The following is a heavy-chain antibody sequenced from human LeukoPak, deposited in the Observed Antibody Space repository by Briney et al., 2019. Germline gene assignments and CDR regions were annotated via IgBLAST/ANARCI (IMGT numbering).Heavy chain of an antibody. CDR1: QYTRSESY. CDR3: TLRRGDPTRGHWFDP. Sequence: ASVKVSCKISQYTRSESYIHWVRQGPGKGLEWMGGFEPESGKTLYAEKLQGRVRMTEDTAADTAYMELNSLTSDDTAVYYCTLRRGDPTRGHWFDPWGQGTLVTVRS. V-gene: IGHV1-24*01. J-gene: IGHJ5*02. D-gene: IGHD2-21*02. CDR2: FEPESGKT.